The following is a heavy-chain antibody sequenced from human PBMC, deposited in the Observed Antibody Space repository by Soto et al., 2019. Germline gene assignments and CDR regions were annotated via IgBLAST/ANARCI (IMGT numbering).Heavy chain of an antibody. J-gene: IGHJ4*02. Sequence: EVQLVESGGGLVKPGGSLRLSCAASGFPFTNAWMSWVRQAPGKGLEWVGRIKSKADGGTTYYAAPVKGRFTISRDDSKAPLYLQMNSLKTEHTAVYYCTTVYSNSEHFFDHWGQGTLVSVSS. CDR1: GFPFTNAW. CDR3: TTVYSNSEHFFDH. V-gene: IGHV3-15*01. CDR2: IKSKADGGTT. D-gene: IGHD2-21*01.